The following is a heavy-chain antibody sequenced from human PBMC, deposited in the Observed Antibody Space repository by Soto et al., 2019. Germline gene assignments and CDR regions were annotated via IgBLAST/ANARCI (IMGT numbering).Heavy chain of an antibody. CDR3: ARDSFGLDV. CDR2: ISYDGSNG. CDR1: GFTFSRYV. V-gene: IGHV3-30*19. J-gene: IGHJ6*02. Sequence: SGFTFSRYVMHWVRQAPGKGLEWVSFISYDGSNGYYADSMKGRFTISRDNSKNTLYLQMDSLRAEDTAVYYCARDSFGLDVWGQGTTVTVSS.